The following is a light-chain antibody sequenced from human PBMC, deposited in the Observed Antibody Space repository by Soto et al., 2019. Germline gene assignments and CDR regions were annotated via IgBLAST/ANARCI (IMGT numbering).Light chain of an antibody. J-gene: IGKJ5*01. CDR2: EAS. V-gene: IGKV3-11*01. CDR1: QSVSSY. Sequence: EIVLTQSPATLSLSPWERATLSCRASQSVSSYLAWYQQKPGQAPRLLIYEASNRATGIPARFSGSGSGTDFTLTISSLEPEDSAVYYCQQRSNWSTFGQGTRLEIK. CDR3: QQRSNWST.